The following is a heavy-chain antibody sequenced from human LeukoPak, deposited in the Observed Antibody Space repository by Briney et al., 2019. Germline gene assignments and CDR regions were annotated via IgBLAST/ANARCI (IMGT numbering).Heavy chain of an antibody. CDR2: IRYDGSNN. Sequence: GGSLRPSCVASDFTFSNFGMHWVRQAPGKGLEWLSFIRYDGSNNYHADSVKGRFSISRDNSKNTLHLQMNTLRPDDTAVYYCARTAVAGTLRWFDLWGQGTLVIVSS. V-gene: IGHV3-30*02. CDR1: DFTFSNFG. CDR3: ARTAVAGTLRWFDL. J-gene: IGHJ5*02. D-gene: IGHD6-19*01.